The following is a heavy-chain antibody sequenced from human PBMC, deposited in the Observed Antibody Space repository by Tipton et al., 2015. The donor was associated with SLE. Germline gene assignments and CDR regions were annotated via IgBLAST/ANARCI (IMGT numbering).Heavy chain of an antibody. V-gene: IGHV4-59*02. CDR3: ARGREWNWSPYYMDV. CDR1: GDSVKSCY. D-gene: IGHD1-1*01. J-gene: IGHJ6*03. Sequence: TLSLTCTVSGDSVKSCYWVRVRQTAGRGLEWLAYRFHDGKINYNPPLKTRLTMSVDTSRDQFSLTLNSVTAADTGIYYCARGREWNWSPYYMDVWGKGTTVTVSS. CDR2: RFHDGKI.